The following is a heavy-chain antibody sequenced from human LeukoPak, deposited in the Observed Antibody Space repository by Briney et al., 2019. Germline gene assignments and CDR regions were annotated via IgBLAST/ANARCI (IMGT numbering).Heavy chain of an antibody. Sequence: PGGSLRLSCAASGFTFSSYEMNWVRQAPGKGLEWVSYISSSGNTIYYADSVKGRFTISRDNAKNSLYLQMNSLRAEDTAVYYCAELGITMIRGVWGKGTTVTISS. CDR2: ISSSGNTI. D-gene: IGHD3-22*01. J-gene: IGHJ6*04. CDR3: AELGITMIRGV. V-gene: IGHV3-48*03. CDR1: GFTFSSYE.